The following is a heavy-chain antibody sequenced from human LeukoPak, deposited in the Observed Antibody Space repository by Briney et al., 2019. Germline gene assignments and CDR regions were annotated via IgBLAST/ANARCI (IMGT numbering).Heavy chain of an antibody. Sequence: PGGSLRLSCAASGFTFSSYAMSWVRQAPGKGLEWVSTFSGSGGNTYSADSVKSRFTISRDNSKNTLYLQMNSLRAEDTAVYYCAKDKGYCSGGSCYGYWYFDLWGRGTLVTVSS. CDR2: FSGSGGNT. J-gene: IGHJ2*01. CDR1: GFTFSSYA. D-gene: IGHD2-15*01. CDR3: AKDKGYCSGGSCYGYWYFDL. V-gene: IGHV3-23*01.